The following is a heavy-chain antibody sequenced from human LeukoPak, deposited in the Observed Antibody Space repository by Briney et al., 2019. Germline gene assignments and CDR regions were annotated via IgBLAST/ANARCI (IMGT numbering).Heavy chain of an antibody. J-gene: IGHJ3*02. CDR3: ARYTGGLYSSGWYDAFDI. CDR1: GGSYSGYY. V-gene: IGHV4-34*01. Sequence: PSETLSLTCAVYGGSYSGYYWSWIRQPPGKGLEWIGEINHSGSTNYNPSLKSRVTISVDTSKNQFSLKLSSVTAADTAVYFCARYTGGLYSSGWYDAFDIWGHGTMVTVSS. D-gene: IGHD6-19*01. CDR2: INHSGST.